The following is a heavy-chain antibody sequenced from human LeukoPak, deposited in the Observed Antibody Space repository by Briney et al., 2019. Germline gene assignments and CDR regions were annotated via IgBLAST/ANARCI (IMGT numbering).Heavy chain of an antibody. CDR3: ARDGSWGWAQYDH. V-gene: IGHV3-7*05. CDR1: GFTFSSYW. Sequence: PGGSLRLSCAASGFTFSSYWMSWVRQAPGKGLEWVANIKQDGSEKYYVDSVKGRFTISRDNSKSTLDLQMNSLRAEDTALYYCARDGSWGWAQYDHWGQGILVTVSS. CDR2: IKQDGSEK. D-gene: IGHD5-24*01. J-gene: IGHJ4*02.